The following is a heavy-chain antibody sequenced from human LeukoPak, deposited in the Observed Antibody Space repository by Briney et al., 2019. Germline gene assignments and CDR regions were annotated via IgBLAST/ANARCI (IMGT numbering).Heavy chain of an antibody. CDR2: VYYSEST. J-gene: IGHJ4*02. CDR1: GDSIISDDYY. Sequence: SETLSLTCTVSGDSIISDDYYWSWIRQPPGKGLEYIGCVYYSESTFYNPSLRSRATISADTSKNQFSLRLSSVTAADTAVYYCARGAGYRRFDYWGQGALVIGSS. V-gene: IGHV4-30-4*01. D-gene: IGHD5-24*01. CDR3: ARGAGYRRFDY.